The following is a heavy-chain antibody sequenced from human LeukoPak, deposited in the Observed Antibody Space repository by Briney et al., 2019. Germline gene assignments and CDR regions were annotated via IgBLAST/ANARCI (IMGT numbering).Heavy chain of an antibody. CDR1: GGTFSSYA. V-gene: IGHV1-69*05. Sequence: SVKVSCKASGGTFSSYAISWVRQAPGQGLEWMGGIIPIFGTANYAQKFQGRVTITTDESTSTAYMELSSLRSEDTAVFYCARGSPWFSGSYLATWGQGTLVTVSS. CDR2: IIPIFGTA. D-gene: IGHD1-26*01. CDR3: ARGSPWFSGSYLAT. J-gene: IGHJ4*02.